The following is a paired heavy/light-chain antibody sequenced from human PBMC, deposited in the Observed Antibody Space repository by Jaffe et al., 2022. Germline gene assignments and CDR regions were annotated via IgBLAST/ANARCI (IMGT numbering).Heavy chain of an antibody. V-gene: IGHV3-7*01. J-gene: IGHJ4*02. CDR2: IKQDGSEK. Sequence: EVQLVESGGGLVQPGGSLRLSCAASGFTFSSYWMSWVRQAPGKGLEWVANIKQDGSEKYYVDSVKGRFTISRDNAKNSLYLQMNSLRAEDTAVYYCAREAEGDDYIWGSYRYGPLFFDYWGQGTLVTVSS. CDR1: GFTFSSYW. CDR3: AREAEGDDYIWGSYRYGPLFFDY. D-gene: IGHD3-16*02.
Light chain of an antibody. CDR2: KAS. V-gene: IGKV1-5*03. CDR3: QQYNSYSLT. Sequence: DIQMTQSPSTLSASVGDRVTITCRASQSISSWLAWYQQKPGKAPKLLIYKASSLESGVPSRFSGSGSGTEFTLTISSLQPDDFATYYCQQYNSYSLTFGPGTKVDIK. J-gene: IGKJ3*01. CDR1: QSISSW.